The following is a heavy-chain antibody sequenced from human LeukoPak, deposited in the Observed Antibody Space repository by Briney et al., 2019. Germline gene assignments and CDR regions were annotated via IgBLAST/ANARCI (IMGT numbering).Heavy chain of an antibody. D-gene: IGHD6-19*01. V-gene: IGHV3-7*01. CDR1: GFTFSTYW. CDR2: IKEDGSRQ. Sequence: PGGSLRLSCAASGFTFSTYWMSWVRQTPGKGLEWVANIKEDGSRQYYVDSVKGRFTISRDNAKNSLYLQMNSLRVEDTAVYYCARDGGGCDSWGQGTLVTVSS. CDR3: ARDGGGCDS. J-gene: IGHJ5*01.